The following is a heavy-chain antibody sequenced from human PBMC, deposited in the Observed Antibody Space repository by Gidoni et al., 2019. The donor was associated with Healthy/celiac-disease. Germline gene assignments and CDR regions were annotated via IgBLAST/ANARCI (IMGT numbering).Heavy chain of an antibody. CDR2: IKSKTDGGTK. V-gene: IGHV3-15*01. Sequence: EVLLVVSGCGLVQPGVSLRLSFSASGFTFSNAWMSWFRQAPGKGLEWVGRIKSKTDGGTKDYAAPVKGRFTIPRDDSKNTLYLQMNSLKNEDTAVYYCTRDRYYFDYWGQGTLVTVSS. CDR3: TRDRYYFDY. J-gene: IGHJ4*02. CDR1: GFTFSNAW.